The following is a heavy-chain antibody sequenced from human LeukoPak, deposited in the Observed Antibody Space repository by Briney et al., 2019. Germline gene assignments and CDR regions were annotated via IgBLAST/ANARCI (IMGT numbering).Heavy chain of an antibody. CDR1: GGSISSGGYY. D-gene: IGHD6-19*01. V-gene: IGHV4-31*03. J-gene: IGHJ3*02. CDR3: ARVRRSSGWDGDVGAFDI. CDR2: IYYSGST. Sequence: SETLSLTCTVSGGSISSGGYYWSWIRQHPGKGLEWIGYIYYSGSTYYNPSLKSRVTMSVDTSKNQFSLKLSSVTAADTAVYYCARVRRSSGWDGDVGAFDIWGQGTMVTVSS.